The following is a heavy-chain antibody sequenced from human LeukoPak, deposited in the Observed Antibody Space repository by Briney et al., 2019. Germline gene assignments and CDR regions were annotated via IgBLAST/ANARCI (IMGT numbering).Heavy chain of an antibody. CDR1: GGSISSGGYS. CDR2: IYYSGST. Sequence: PSQTLSLTCTVSGGSISSGGYSWSWIRQHPGKGLEWIGYIYYSGSTYYNPSLKSRVTISVDTSKNQFSLKLSSVTAADTAVYYCARESNHDAFDIWGQGTMVTVSS. CDR3: ARESNHDAFDI. D-gene: IGHD1-14*01. J-gene: IGHJ3*02. V-gene: IGHV4-31*03.